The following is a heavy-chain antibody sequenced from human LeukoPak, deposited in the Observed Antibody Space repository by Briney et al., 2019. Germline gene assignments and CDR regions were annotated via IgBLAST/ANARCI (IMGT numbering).Heavy chain of an antibody. CDR1: GVTFNKYA. CDR3: TTDRGSYYSSVA. J-gene: IGHJ5*02. D-gene: IGHD1-26*01. V-gene: IGHV3-15*01. CDR2: IKSKTDGGTT. Sequence: GGSLRLSCVVSGVTFNKYALTWVRQAPGKGLEWVGRIKSKTDGGTTDYAAPVKGRFTISRDDSKNTLYLQMNSLKTEDTAVYYCTTDRGSYYSSVAWGQGTLVTVSS.